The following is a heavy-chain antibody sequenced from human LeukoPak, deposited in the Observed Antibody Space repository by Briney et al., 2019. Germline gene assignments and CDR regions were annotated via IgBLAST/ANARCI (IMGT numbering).Heavy chain of an antibody. CDR1: GFTFSSYS. D-gene: IGHD5-18*01. CDR3: ARGYSEDTAMDV. Sequence: GGSRRLSCAATGFTFSSYSMNWVRQAPGKGLEWVSSISSSSSYIYYADSVKGRFTISRDNAKNSLYLQMNSLRAEDTAVYYCARGYSEDTAMDVWGQGTTVTVSS. J-gene: IGHJ6*02. CDR2: ISSSSSYI. V-gene: IGHV3-21*01.